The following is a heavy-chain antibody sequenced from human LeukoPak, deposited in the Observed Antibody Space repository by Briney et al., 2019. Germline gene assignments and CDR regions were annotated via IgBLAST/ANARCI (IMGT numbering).Heavy chain of an antibody. CDR2: IQPDSGDT. J-gene: IGHJ4*02. CDR1: GYTFTGYY. CDR3: ARDPPYSSSLDY. D-gene: IGHD6-13*01. Sequence: GASVKVSCKASGYTFTGYYMHWVRQAPGQGLEWMGWIQPDSGDTNYAQKFQGRVTMTRDTSISTAYMKLSRLRSDDTAVYYCARDPPYSSSLDYWGQGTLVTVSS. V-gene: IGHV1-2*02.